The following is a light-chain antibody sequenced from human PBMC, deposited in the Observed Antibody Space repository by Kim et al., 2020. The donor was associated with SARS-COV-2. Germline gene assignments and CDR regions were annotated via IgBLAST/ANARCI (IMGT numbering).Light chain of an antibody. CDR2: TNI. CDR1: SSNLGAGYD. Sequence: QKVTISGTGNSSNLGAGYDVHWYQQLPGTAPKLLIYTNIHRPSGIPDRFSGSKSGTSASLAITGLQAEDEADYYCHSYDSSLTGSVFGTGTKVTVL. V-gene: IGLV1-40*01. CDR3: HSYDSSLTGSV. J-gene: IGLJ1*01.